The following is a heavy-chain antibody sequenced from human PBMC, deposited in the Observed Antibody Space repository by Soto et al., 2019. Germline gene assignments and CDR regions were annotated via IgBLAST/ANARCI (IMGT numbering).Heavy chain of an antibody. J-gene: IGHJ6*03. V-gene: IGHV4-34*01. CDR3: ARGVKSSSSDYYSYYMDV. CDR2: INHSGST. Sequence: QVQLQQWGAGLLKPSETLSLTCAVYGGSFSGYYWRCIRQPPGKGLEWIGEINHSGSTNYNPSLKSRVTISVDTSKNQFSLKLSSVTAADTAVYYCARGVKSSSSDYYSYYMDVWGKGTTVTVSS. D-gene: IGHD6-6*01. CDR1: GGSFSGYY.